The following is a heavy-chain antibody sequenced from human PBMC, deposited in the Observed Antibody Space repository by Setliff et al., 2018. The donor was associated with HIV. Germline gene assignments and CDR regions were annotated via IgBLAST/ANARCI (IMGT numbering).Heavy chain of an antibody. J-gene: IGHJ6*03. V-gene: IGHV4-39*07. CDR1: GGSISSSDYY. CDR3: NIYYYYYMDV. Sequence: SETLSLTCTVSGGSISSSDYYWGWIRQPPGKGLEWIGSIFYSGRSTYNPSLRSRVTISVDTSKNQFSLSLTSVTAADTAVYYCNIYYYYYMDVWGKGTTVTVSS. CDR2: IFYSGRS.